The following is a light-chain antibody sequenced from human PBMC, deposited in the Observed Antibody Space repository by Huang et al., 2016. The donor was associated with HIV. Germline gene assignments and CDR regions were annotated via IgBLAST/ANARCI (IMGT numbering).Light chain of an antibody. CDR1: QVINSA. Sequence: DIQMTQSLSFVSATVGDRVTITCRASQVINSALAWYQQTPGKAPKLLIFASSSLQFGVPSRFSGNGSGTDFTLTISSLQPEDSATYYCQQAHSLPYAFGRGTKL. CDR2: ASS. CDR3: QQAHSLPYA. J-gene: IGKJ2*01. V-gene: IGKV1-12*01.